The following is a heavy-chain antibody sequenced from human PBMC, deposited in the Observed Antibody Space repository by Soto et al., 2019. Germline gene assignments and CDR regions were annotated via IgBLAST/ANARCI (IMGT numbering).Heavy chain of an antibody. CDR1: GYMFTSYW. CDR3: ARRITSSTGWDY. CDR2: IHGGDSNT. J-gene: IGHJ4*02. D-gene: IGHD6-19*01. Sequence: GESLKISCKGSGYMFTSYWIGWVRQMPGKGLEWMGIIHGGDSNTRYSPSFDGQVTISTDKSINTAYLQWSSLKASDTAMYYCARRITSSTGWDYWGQGTLVTVSS. V-gene: IGHV5-51*01.